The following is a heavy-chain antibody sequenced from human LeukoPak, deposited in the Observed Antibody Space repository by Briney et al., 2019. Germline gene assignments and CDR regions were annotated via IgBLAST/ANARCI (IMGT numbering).Heavy chain of an antibody. V-gene: IGHV3-74*01. CDR2: IVSDGSSA. CDR3: ARGGSTVTNN. D-gene: IGHD4-17*01. CDR1: GFTFSSYW. J-gene: IGHJ4*02. Sequence: PGGSLRLSCAAAGFTFSSYWMHWVRQAPGKGLVWVSRIVSDGSSASYADSVKGRFTMSRDNAKNTLYLQMNSLRAEDTAVYYCARGGSTVTNNWGQGTLVTVSS.